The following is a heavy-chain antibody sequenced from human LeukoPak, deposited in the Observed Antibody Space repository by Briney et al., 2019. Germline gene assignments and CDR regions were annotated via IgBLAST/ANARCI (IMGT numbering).Heavy chain of an antibody. D-gene: IGHD2-2*02. CDR2: INHSGST. V-gene: IGHV4-34*01. CDR1: GGSFSGYY. CDR3: ARGARIVVVPAAIRGVYYYGMDV. Sequence: PSETLSLTCAVYGGSFSGYYWSWIRQPPGKGLEWIGEINHSGSTNYNPSLKSRVTISVDTSKNQFSLKLSSVTAADTAVYYCARGARIVVVPAAIRGVYYYGMDVWGQGTTVTVSS. J-gene: IGHJ6*02.